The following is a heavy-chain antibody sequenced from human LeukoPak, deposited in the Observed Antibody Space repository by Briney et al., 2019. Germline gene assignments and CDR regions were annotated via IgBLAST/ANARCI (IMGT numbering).Heavy chain of an antibody. CDR2: IRSKAYGGTT. Sequence: PGRSLRLSCTASGFTFGDYAMSWFRQAPGKGLEWVGFIRSKAYGGTTEYAASVKGRFTISRDNSKNTLYLQMNSLRAEGTALYYCAKRPDYTSSWYFLLDWGQGTLVTVSS. CDR1: GFTFGDYA. V-gene: IGHV3-49*03. CDR3: AKRPDYTSSWYFLLD. J-gene: IGHJ4*02. D-gene: IGHD6-13*01.